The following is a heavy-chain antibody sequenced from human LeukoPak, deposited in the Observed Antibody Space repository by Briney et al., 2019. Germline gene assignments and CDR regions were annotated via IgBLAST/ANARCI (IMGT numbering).Heavy chain of an antibody. CDR1: GYSFVFFG. V-gene: IGHV1-18*01. J-gene: IGHJ5*02. CDR3: ASFAVP. Sequence: RASVKVSCKASGYSFVFFGVSWVRQAPGQGLEWMGWIDSHNGDRNYADKFQDRVTMTTDTSTTTSYMELRSLRSDDTAVYYCASFAVPWGQGTLVTVSS. CDR2: IDSHNGDR.